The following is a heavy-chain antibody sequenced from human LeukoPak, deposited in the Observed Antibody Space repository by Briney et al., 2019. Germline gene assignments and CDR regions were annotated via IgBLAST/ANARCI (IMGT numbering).Heavy chain of an antibody. CDR1: GITFSRYA. CDR2: ISDSGADT. CDR3: AKMGWTAYDYTNY. Sequence: PGGSLILSCAASGITFSRYAMSWVRQAPGKGLEWVSVISDSGADTYYTDSVKGRFTISRDSSKNTLYLQMNSLRAEDTAVYYCAKMGWTAYDYTNYWGQGTLVTVSS. D-gene: IGHD5-12*01. V-gene: IGHV3-23*01. J-gene: IGHJ4*02.